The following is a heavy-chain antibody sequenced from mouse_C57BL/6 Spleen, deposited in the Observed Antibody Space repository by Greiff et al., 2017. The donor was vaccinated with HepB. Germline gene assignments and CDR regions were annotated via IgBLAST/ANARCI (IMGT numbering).Heavy chain of an antibody. J-gene: IGHJ4*01. CDR3: ARGYDYDYYAMDY. CDR1: GYTFTSYW. D-gene: IGHD2-4*01. Sequence: QVQLQQPGAELVKPGASVKLSCKASGYTFTSYWMQWVKQRPGQGLEWIGEIDPSDSYTNYNQKFKGKATLTVDTSSSTAYMQLSSLPSEDSAVYYCARGYDYDYYAMDYWVQGTSVTVSS. CDR2: IDPSDSYT. V-gene: IGHV1-50*01.